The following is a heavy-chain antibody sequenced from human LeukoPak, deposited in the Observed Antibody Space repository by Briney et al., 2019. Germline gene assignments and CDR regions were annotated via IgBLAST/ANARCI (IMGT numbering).Heavy chain of an antibody. CDR1: GFTVSSTY. CDR2: IYSGGST. Sequence: PGGSLRLSCAASGFTVSSTYMSWVRQAPGKGLEWVSVIYSGGSTYYADSVKGRFTISRDNSKNTLYLQMNSLRAEDTAVYYCARCVGTGRDAFDIWGQGTMVTVSS. CDR3: ARCVGTGRDAFDI. J-gene: IGHJ3*02. D-gene: IGHD1-1*01. V-gene: IGHV3-53*01.